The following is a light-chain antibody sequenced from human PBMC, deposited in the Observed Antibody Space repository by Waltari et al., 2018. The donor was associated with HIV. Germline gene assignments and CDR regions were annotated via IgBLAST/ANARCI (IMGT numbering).Light chain of an antibody. CDR3: CTFAGSSTPVV. CDR2: EVT. CDR1: SSDVGTYDL. V-gene: IGLV2-23*02. Sequence: QSALTQPASVSGSPGQSITISCTGASSDVGTYDLVSWYQHLPGKAPKLLIKEVTNGPSGFSNRFSGAQSGNTASLTISGLQTDDEADYYCCTFAGSSTPVVFSGGTKLTVL. J-gene: IGLJ2*01.